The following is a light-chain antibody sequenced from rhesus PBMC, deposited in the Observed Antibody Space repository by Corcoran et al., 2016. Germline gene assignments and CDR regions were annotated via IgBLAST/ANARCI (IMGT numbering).Light chain of an antibody. V-gene: IGKV1-18*01. CDR3: QQGYNTPPYS. J-gene: IGKJ2*01. CDR1: QGISSW. CDR2: AAS. Sequence: DIQMTQSPSSLSASVGDKVTITCRASQGISSWLAWYQQKPGKAPKLLIYAASSSQRWVPTRFSGSGSGTDYTLTISSLQPEDFATYYCQQGYNTPPYSFGQGTKVEIK.